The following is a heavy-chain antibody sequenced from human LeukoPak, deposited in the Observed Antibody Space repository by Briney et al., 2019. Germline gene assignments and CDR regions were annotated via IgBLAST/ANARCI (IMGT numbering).Heavy chain of an antibody. CDR2: ISGSGGST. J-gene: IGHJ4*02. V-gene: IGHV3-23*01. CDR1: GFTFSSYA. D-gene: IGHD6-19*01. CDR3: AKDPGYSSYPAAIDY. Sequence: GGSLRLSCAASGFTFSSYAMSWVRQAPGKGLVWVSAISGSGGSTYYADSVKGRFTISRDNSKNTLYLQMNSLRAEDTAVYYCAKDPGYSSYPAAIDYWGQGTLVTVSS.